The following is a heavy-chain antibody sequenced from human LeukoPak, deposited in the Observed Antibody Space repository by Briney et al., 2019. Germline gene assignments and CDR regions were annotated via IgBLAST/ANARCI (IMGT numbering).Heavy chain of an antibody. CDR3: ARDWYGDSDLDI. CDR1: GFTFSSYA. Sequence: PGGSLRLSCAASGFTFSSYAMHWVRQAPGKGLEYVSAISSNGGSTYYANSVKGRFTISRDNSKNTLYLQMGSLRAEDTAVYYCARDWYGDSDLDIWGQGTMVTVSS. V-gene: IGHV3-64*01. D-gene: IGHD4-17*01. CDR2: ISSNGGST. J-gene: IGHJ3*02.